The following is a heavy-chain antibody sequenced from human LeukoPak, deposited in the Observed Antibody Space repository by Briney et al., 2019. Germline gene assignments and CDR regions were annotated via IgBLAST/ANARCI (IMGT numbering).Heavy chain of an antibody. D-gene: IGHD3-10*01. Sequence: SQTLSLTCAISGVSVSDKNSSWNWIRQSPSRGLEWLGRTFYRSKWYYDYDLSVKSRMTITPGTSKNEISLQLNSVTPDDTAVYYCARGLAFAVRGVIFGYYYMDVWGKGTTVTISS. CDR2: TFYRSKWYY. V-gene: IGHV6-1*01. J-gene: IGHJ6*03. CDR1: GVSVSDKNSS. CDR3: ARGLAFAVRGVIFGYYYMDV.